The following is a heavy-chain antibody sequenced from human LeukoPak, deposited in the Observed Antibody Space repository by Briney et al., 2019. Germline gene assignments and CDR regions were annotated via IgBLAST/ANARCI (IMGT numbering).Heavy chain of an antibody. CDR1: GYTLTSYD. CDR3: ARRGVATNLKRYYYYYYMDV. Sequence: ASVKVSCKASGYTLTSYDINWVRQATGQGLEWMGWMNPNSGNTGYAKKFQGRVTMTRNTSISTAYMELSSLRSEDTAVYYCARRGVATNLKRYYYYYYMDVWGKGTTVTISS. V-gene: IGHV1-8*01. D-gene: IGHD5-12*01. CDR2: MNPNSGNT. J-gene: IGHJ6*03.